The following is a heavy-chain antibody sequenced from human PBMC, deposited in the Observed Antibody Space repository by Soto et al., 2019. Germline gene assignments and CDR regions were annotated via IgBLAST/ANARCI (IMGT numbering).Heavy chain of an antibody. J-gene: IGHJ6*02. CDR3: AKYLDTTVYSSSWFGRGRYYYYGMDV. CDR1: GFTFSSYA. V-gene: IGHV3-23*01. CDR2: ISGSGGST. Sequence: PGGSLRLSCAASGFTFSSYAMSWVRQAPGKGLEWVSAISGSGGSTYYADSVKGRFTISRDNSKNTLYLQMNNLRAEDTAVYYCAKYLDTTVYSSSWFGRGRYYYYGMDVWGQGTTVTVSS. D-gene: IGHD6-13*01.